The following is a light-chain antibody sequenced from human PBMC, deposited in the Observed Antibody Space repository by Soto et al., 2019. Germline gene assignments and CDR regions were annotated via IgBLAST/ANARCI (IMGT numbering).Light chain of an antibody. Sequence: DLQMTHSPSTLSASVGDRVTITCRASQSISSWLAWYQQKPGKAPKLLIYKASSLESGVPSRFSGSGSGTEFTLTISSLQPDDFATYYCQQYNSYPLTFGGGTKVDIK. V-gene: IGKV1-5*03. CDR1: QSISSW. J-gene: IGKJ4*01. CDR3: QQYNSYPLT. CDR2: KAS.